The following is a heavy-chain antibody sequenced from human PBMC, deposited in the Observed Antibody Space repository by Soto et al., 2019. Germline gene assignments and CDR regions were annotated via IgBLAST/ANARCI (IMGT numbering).Heavy chain of an antibody. D-gene: IGHD4-17*01. Sequence: QVQLVQSGAEVKKPGASVKVSCKASGYTFISYGISWVRQAPGQGLEWMGWISAYNSHTNYAQKLQGRVTMTTDTSTSPASMELRSLSSDATAVSSSARASTVWGLESWGQGTLVTVSS. CDR2: ISAYNSHT. V-gene: IGHV1-18*01. CDR1: GYTFISYG. J-gene: IGHJ4*02. CDR3: ARASTVWGLES.